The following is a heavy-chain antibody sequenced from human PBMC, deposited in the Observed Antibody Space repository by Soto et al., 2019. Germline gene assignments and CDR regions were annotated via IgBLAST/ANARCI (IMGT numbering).Heavy chain of an antibody. D-gene: IGHD2-8*01. V-gene: IGHV1-69*01. CDR1: GGTFSSYA. J-gene: IGHJ6*02. CDR2: IIPIFGTA. CDR3: ARASHCTNGVCYPYYYYAMDV. Sequence: QVQLVQSGAEVKKPGSSVKVSCKASGGTFSSYAISWVRQAPGQGLEWMGGIIPIFGTANYAQKFQGRVTITADESTSTAYMELSSLRSEDTAVYYCARASHCTNGVCYPYYYYAMDVWGQGTTVTVSS.